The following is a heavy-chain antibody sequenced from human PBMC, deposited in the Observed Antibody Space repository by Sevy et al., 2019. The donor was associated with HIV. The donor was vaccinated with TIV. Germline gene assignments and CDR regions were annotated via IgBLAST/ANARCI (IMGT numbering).Heavy chain of an antibody. CDR2: IGSGGDA. D-gene: IGHD5-12*01. CDR3: ARSGGYSDYGMDV. V-gene: IGHV3-13*01. Sequence: GGSLRLSCGASGFTFSSYDMHWVRQAAGKGLEWVSGIGSGGDAYYPGSVNGRFTISRENAKNSLYLQMNSLRAGDTAVYYCARSGGYSDYGMDVWGQRTTVTVSS. CDR1: GFTFSSYD. J-gene: IGHJ6*02.